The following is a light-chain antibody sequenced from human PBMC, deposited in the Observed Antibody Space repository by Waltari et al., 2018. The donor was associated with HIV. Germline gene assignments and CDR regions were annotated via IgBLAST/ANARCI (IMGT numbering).Light chain of an antibody. Sequence: SELPQPPSLSVSPGQTAGLTCSGDVVAKPFVYWYQQKTGQAPSLLIYKDSQRPSGVPERFSVSTSGTTVTLTITGVLAEDEAEYYCQSADKNIKSVVFGGGTKLTVL. J-gene: IGLJ2*01. CDR3: QSADKNIKSVV. CDR1: VVAKPF. V-gene: IGLV3-25*03. CDR2: KDS.